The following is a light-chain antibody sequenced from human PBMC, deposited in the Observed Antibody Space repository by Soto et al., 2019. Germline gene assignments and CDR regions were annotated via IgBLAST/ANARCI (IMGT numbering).Light chain of an antibody. Sequence: DIQMTQSPSSLSASVGDRVTLTCRASQSISSYLNWYQQEPGKAPKLLIYAASTLQRGVPSKYTGSGSGTDFTLTISSLQPEDFATYYCQQTYSTPQTFGQGTKVEIK. CDR3: QQTYSTPQT. CDR2: AAS. J-gene: IGKJ1*01. V-gene: IGKV1-39*01. CDR1: QSISSY.